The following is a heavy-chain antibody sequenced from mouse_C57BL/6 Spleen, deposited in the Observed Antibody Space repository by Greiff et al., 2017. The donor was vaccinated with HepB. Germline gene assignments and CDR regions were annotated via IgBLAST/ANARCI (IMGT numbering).Heavy chain of an antibody. CDR2: INPSTGGT. CDR1: GYSFTGYY. J-gene: IGHJ3*01. D-gene: IGHD1-1*01. CDR3: ASDYYGSSEAWFAY. V-gene: IGHV1-42*01. Sequence: VHVKQSGPELVKPGASVKISCKASGYSFTGYYMNWVKQSPEKSLEWIGEINPSTGGTTYNQKFKAKATLTVDKSSSTAYMQLKSLTSEDSAVYYCASDYYGSSEAWFAYWGQGTLVTVSA.